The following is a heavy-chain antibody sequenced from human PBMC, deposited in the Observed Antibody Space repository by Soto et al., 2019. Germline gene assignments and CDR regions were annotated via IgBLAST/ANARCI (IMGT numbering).Heavy chain of an antibody. V-gene: IGHV3-33*01. CDR3: ARDRVDGDIVVVPAATTDNWFDP. Sequence: GSLRLSCAASGFTFSSYGMHWVRQAPGKGLEWVAVIWYDGSNKYYADSVKGRFTISRDNSKNTLYLQMNSLRAEDTAVYYCARDRVDGDIVVVPAATTDNWFDPWGQGTLVTVSS. CDR2: IWYDGSNK. J-gene: IGHJ5*02. D-gene: IGHD2-2*01. CDR1: GFTFSSYG.